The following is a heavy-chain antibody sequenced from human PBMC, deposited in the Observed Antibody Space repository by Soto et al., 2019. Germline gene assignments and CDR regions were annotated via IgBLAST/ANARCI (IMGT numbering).Heavy chain of an antibody. CDR2: IDASTGRT. CDR3: AKDDSSGWYRSFDY. Sequence: EVQLLESGGGLVQPGGSLRLSCAASGFAFSGYPMSWVRQTPGKGLEWVSGIDASTGRTYFADSVDGRFTISRDNSKNTLYLQMNSLRVADTAIYYGAKDDSSGWYRSFDYWGQGTLVTVSS. J-gene: IGHJ4*02. D-gene: IGHD6-19*01. V-gene: IGHV3-23*01. CDR1: GFAFSGYP.